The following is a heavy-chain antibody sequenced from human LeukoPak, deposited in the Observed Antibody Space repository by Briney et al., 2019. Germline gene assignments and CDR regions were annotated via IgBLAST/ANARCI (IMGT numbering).Heavy chain of an antibody. D-gene: IGHD6-13*01. V-gene: IGHV1-69*05. CDR2: IIPIFGTA. CDR3: ARDPLAAGTVGAFDI. Sequence: VSSVKVSCKASGGTFSSYAISWVRQAPGQRLGWMGRIIPIFGTANYAQKFQGRVTITTDESTSTAYMELSSLRSEDTAVYYCARDPLAAGTVGAFDIWGQGTMVTVSS. J-gene: IGHJ3*02. CDR1: GGTFSSYA.